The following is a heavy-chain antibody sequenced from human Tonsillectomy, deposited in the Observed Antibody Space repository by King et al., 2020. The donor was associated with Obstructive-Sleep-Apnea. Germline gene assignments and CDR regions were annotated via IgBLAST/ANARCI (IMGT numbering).Heavy chain of an antibody. CDR2: ISSSSTI. CDR3: ARDITMVRGVISAFDY. V-gene: IGHV3-48*01. CDR1: GFTFSSYS. D-gene: IGHD3-10*01. Sequence: DVQLVESGGGLVQPGGSLRLSCAASGFTFSSYSINWVRQAPGKGLEWVSYISSSSTIYYADSVKGRFTISRDNAKNSLYLQMNSLRAEDTAVYYCARDITMVRGVISAFDYWGQGTLVTVSS. J-gene: IGHJ4*02.